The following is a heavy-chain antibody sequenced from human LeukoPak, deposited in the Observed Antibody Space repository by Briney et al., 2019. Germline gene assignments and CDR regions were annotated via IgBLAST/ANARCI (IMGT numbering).Heavy chain of an antibody. J-gene: IGHJ4*02. Sequence: GGSLRLSCAASGFTFSTYWMSWVRQAPGKGLEWVASIKQDGSEKYYLDSVKGRFAISRDNAKNSLYLQMNSLRAEDTAVYFCTREAAAGIDYWGQGTLVTVPS. CDR3: TREAAAGIDY. CDR2: IKQDGSEK. V-gene: IGHV3-7*01. CDR1: GFTFSTYW. D-gene: IGHD6-13*01.